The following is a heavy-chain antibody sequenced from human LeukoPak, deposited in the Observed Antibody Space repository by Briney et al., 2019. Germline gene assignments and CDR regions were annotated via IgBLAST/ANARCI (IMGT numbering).Heavy chain of an antibody. D-gene: IGHD3-22*01. CDR2: IYTSGST. CDR3: ARDQGYYYDSSGYFDY. CDR1: GGSISSGSYY. J-gene: IGHJ4*02. V-gene: IGHV4-61*02. Sequence: PSETLSLTCTVSGGSISSGSYYWSWIRQPAGKGLEWIGRIYTSGSTNYNPSLKSRVTISVDTSKNQFSLKLSSVTAADTAVYYCARDQGYYYDSSGYFDYWGQGTLVTVSS.